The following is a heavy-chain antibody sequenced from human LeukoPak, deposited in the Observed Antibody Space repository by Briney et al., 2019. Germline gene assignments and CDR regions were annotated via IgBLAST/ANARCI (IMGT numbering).Heavy chain of an antibody. V-gene: IGHV4-59*01. CDR3: ARYREYDSSGYYYYFDY. Sequence: SETLSLTCTVSGGSISNYYWSWIRQPPGKGLEWIGYIYYSGSTNYNPSLKSRVTISVDTSKNQFSLKLSSVTAADTAVYYCARYREYDSSGYYYYFDYWGQGTLVTVSS. CDR2: IYYSGST. D-gene: IGHD3-22*01. CDR1: GGSISNYY. J-gene: IGHJ4*02.